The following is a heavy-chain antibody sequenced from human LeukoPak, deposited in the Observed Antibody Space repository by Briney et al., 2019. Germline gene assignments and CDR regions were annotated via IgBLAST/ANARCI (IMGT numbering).Heavy chain of an antibody. D-gene: IGHD2-15*01. CDR1: GFTVSSNY. CDR2: IYYSGST. V-gene: IGHV4-59*08. Sequence: NPGGSLRLSCAASGFTVSSNYMSWIRQPPGKGLEWIGYIYYSGSTNYNPSLKSRVTISVDTSKNQFSLKLSSVTAADTAVYYCAAGNGGGGSSQYFQHWGQGTLVSVSS. J-gene: IGHJ1*01. CDR3: AAGNGGGGSSQYFQH.